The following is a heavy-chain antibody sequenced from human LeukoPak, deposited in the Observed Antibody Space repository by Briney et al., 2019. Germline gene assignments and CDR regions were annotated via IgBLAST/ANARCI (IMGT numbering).Heavy chain of an antibody. Sequence: ASVKVSCTASGGTFSSYAISWVRQAPGQGLEWMGGIIPIFGTANYAQKFQGRVTITADESTSTAYMELSGLRSEDTAVYYCASGDYDYYYYGMDVWGQGTTVTVSS. J-gene: IGHJ6*02. CDR2: IIPIFGTA. CDR1: GGTFSSYA. V-gene: IGHV1-69*13. D-gene: IGHD4-17*01. CDR3: ASGDYDYYYYGMDV.